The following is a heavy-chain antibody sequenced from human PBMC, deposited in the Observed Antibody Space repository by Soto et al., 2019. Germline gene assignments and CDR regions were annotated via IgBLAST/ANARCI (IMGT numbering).Heavy chain of an antibody. D-gene: IGHD4-17*01. CDR3: AAKDYGDYGDAFDI. J-gene: IGHJ3*02. Sequence: GASVKVSCKASGYTFTSYGISWVRQAPGQGLEWMGWISAYNGNTNYAQKLQGRVTMTTDTSTSTAYMELRSLRSDDTAVYYCAAKDYGDYGDAFDIWGQGTMVTVSS. CDR1: GYTFTSYG. V-gene: IGHV1-18*01. CDR2: ISAYNGNT.